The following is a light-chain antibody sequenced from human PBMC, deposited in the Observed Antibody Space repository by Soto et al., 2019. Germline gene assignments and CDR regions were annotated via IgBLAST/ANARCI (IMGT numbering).Light chain of an antibody. CDR3: QQYNNWPPT. V-gene: IGKV3-15*01. Sequence: VMTQSPATLSVAPGVRATLSCRASRSVSSNLAWYQQKPGQAPRLLIYDASTRATGIPARFSGSGSGTEFTLTISSLQSEDFAVYACQQYNNWPPTFGQGTKVEIK. J-gene: IGKJ1*01. CDR1: RSVSSN. CDR2: DAS.